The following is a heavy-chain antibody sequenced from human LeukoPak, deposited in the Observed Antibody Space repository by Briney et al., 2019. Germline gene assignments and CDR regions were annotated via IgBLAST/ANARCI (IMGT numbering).Heavy chain of an antibody. V-gene: IGHV4-38-2*01. CDR1: GYSISSGYY. D-gene: IGHD4-17*01. CDR2: IYRSGST. J-gene: IGHJ4*02. CDR3: ARVTTDYFDY. Sequence: SETLSLTCAVSGYSISSGYYWGWIRQPPGKGLEWIGSIYRSGSTYYNPSLKSRVTISVDTSKNQFSLKLSSVTAADTAVYYCARVTTDYFDYWGQGTLVTVSS.